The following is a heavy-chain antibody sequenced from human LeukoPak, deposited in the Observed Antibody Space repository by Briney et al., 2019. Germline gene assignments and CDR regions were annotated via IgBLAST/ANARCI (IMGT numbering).Heavy chain of an antibody. J-gene: IGHJ5*02. V-gene: IGHV4-4*09. CDR3: ARGLNGGSWFDP. D-gene: IGHD7-27*01. Sequence: PSETLPLTCTGSGGSISSYCWSWIRQPPGKGLEWIGYIYTSGSTNYNPSLKSRVTISVDTSKNQFSLKLSSVTAADTAVYYCARGLNGGSWFDPWGQGTLVTVSS. CDR2: IYTSGST. CDR1: GGSISSYC.